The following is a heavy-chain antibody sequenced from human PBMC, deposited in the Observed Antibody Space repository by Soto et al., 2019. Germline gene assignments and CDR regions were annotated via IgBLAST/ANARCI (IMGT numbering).Heavy chain of an antibody. CDR2: IYPGDSEI. CDR3: AKDIAAAGLFDY. V-gene: IGHV5-51*01. D-gene: IGHD6-13*01. CDR1: GYNFSRYW. J-gene: IGHJ4*02. Sequence: PGESLKISCKGSGYNFSRYWIGWVRQMPGKGLEWMGIIYPGDSEIRYSPSFQGQVSISADQSISTAYLQMNSLRTEDTALYYCAKDIAAAGLFDYWGQGTLVTVSS.